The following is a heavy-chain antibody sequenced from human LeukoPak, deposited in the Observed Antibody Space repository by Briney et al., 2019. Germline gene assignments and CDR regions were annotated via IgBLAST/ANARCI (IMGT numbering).Heavy chain of an antibody. J-gene: IGHJ5*02. CDR1: GGPSSSYA. V-gene: IGHV1-69*13. CDR2: IISICGTA. Sequence: SAKSPSSTFGGPSSSYAISCVRQAPGQGVEWMRGIISICGTANYAQNFQGRVTITVDESTSTSYLELSSLTAEDTAVYYCARVGIIVVLPAATGWFDPGGQGTLVTVSS. D-gene: IGHD2-2*01. CDR3: ARVGIIVVLPAATGWFDP.